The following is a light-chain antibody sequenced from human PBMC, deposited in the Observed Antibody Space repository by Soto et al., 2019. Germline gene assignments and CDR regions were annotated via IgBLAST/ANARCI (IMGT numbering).Light chain of an antibody. Sequence: DIKMTQSPSTLYAYVGDNITITCRASQSLSSYLAWYQQKPGRAPKLLIFDASSLERGVPSRFSGSGSGTEFTLTITRLEPEDFAVFYCQQYGSSEIIFGQGTRLEIK. CDR1: QSLSSY. CDR3: QQYGSSEII. V-gene: IGKV1-5*01. J-gene: IGKJ5*01. CDR2: DAS.